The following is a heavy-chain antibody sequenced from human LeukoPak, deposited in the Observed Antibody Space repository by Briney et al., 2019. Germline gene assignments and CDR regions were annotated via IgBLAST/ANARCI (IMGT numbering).Heavy chain of an antibody. CDR2: IIPILGIA. J-gene: IGHJ4*02. CDR1: GGTFSSYT. CDR3: ASPRPAAAYYYFDY. D-gene: IGHD6-13*01. Sequence: SVKVSCKASGGTFSSYTISWVRQAPGQGLEWMGRIIPILGIANYAQKLQGRVTITADKSTSTAYMELSSLRSEDTAVYYGASPRPAAAYYYFDYWGQGTLVTVSS. V-gene: IGHV1-69*02.